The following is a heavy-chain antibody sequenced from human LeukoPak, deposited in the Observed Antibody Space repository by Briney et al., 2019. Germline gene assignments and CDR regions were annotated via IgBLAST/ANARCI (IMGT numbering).Heavy chain of an antibody. CDR1: GFTFDDYA. CDR3: ARDVATISNWFDP. D-gene: IGHD5-24*01. Sequence: GGSLRLSCAASGFTFDDYAMHWVRHAPGKGLEWVSGISWNSGSIGYADSVKGRFTISRDNAKNSLYLQMNSLRAEDTAVYYCARDVATISNWFDPWGQGTLVTVSS. CDR2: ISWNSGSI. V-gene: IGHV3-9*01. J-gene: IGHJ5*02.